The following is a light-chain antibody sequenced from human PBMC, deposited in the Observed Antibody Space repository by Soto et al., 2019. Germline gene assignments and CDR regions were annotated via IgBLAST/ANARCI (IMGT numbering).Light chain of an antibody. CDR3: QQTYSNPWT. CDR1: QNINNY. V-gene: IGKV1-39*01. Sequence: DIQMTQSPSSLSASVGDRVTITCRASQNINNYLNWYQQKPGKAPKLLIYAASILQSGVPSRFSGGGFGTDFTLSISSLQPEDFAAYFCQQTYSNPWTFGQRTKVEIK. J-gene: IGKJ1*01. CDR2: AAS.